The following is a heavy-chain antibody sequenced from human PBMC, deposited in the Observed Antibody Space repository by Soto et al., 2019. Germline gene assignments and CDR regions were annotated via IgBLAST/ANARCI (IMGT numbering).Heavy chain of an antibody. CDR1: GGSISSGDYY. CDR3: ARNGDRGDYDSSGYLAWFDP. J-gene: IGHJ5*02. D-gene: IGHD3-22*01. CDR2: IYYSGST. V-gene: IGHV4-30-4*01. Sequence: SETLSLTCTVSGGSISSGDYYWSWIRQPPGKGLEWIGYIYYSGSTYYNPSLKSRVTISVDTSKNQFSLKLGSVTAADTAVYYCARNGDRGDYDSSGYLAWFDPWGQGTLVTVSS.